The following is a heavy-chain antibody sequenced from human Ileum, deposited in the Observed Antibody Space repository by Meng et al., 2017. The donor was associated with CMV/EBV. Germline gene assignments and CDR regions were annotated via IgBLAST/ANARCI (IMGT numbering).Heavy chain of an antibody. D-gene: IGHD1-1*01. V-gene: IGHV3-23*01. CDR2: ITDSGTGT. Sequence: EVQLLQSGGGLVQPGGSLRLSCAASGFTLSKFAMKWVRQAPGKGLEWVSSITDSGTGTYYADSVRGRFTISRDNSKATLYLQMNSLRVDDTAIYYCASWNFAPWGQGTLVTVSS. CDR3: ASWNFAP. J-gene: IGHJ5*02. CDR1: GFTLSKFA.